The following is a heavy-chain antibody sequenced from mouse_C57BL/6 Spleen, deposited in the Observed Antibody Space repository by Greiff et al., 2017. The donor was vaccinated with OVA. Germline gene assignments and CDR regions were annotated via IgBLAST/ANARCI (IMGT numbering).Heavy chain of an antibody. CDR1: GFTFSSSG. CDR3: AIHAANGYRDYFDY. Sequence: EVMLVESGGDLVKPGGSLKLSCAASGFTFSSSGMSWVRQTPDKRLEWVATISSGGRYTYYPESVKGRFTISRDNAKNTLYLQMSILKSDDTARDYCAIHAANGYRDYFDYWGKGTTLTVSS. D-gene: IGHD2-2*01. CDR2: ISSGGRYT. J-gene: IGHJ2*01. V-gene: IGHV5-6*01.